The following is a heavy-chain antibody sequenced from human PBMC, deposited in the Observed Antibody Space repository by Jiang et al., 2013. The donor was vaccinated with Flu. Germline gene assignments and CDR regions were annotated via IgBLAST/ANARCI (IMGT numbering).Heavy chain of an antibody. CDR2: ISYDGSNK. CDR3: ARGGKRGYCSGGGCYSQVGPEDY. V-gene: IGHV3-30*04. J-gene: IGHJ4*02. Sequence: QLVESGGGVVQPGRSLRLSCAASGFSFSSYALHWVRQAPGKGLEWVAVISYDGSNKYYADSVKGRFTISRDNSKNTLYLQMNSLRAEDTAVYYCARGGKRGYCSGGGCYSQVGPEDYWGQGTLVTVSS. D-gene: IGHD2-15*01. CDR1: GFSFSSYA.